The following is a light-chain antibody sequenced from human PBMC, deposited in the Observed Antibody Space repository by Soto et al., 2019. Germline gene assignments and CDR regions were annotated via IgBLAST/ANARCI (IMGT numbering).Light chain of an antibody. CDR1: QSVSSNY. J-gene: IGKJ1*01. Sequence: EIVVTQSPGTLSLSPGERATLSCRASQSVSSNYLAWYQQNPGQAHRLLIYGASSRATGIPDRFSGSGSGTDFTLTISRLEPEDFAVYYCRQYGRSPRTFGQGTKVEIK. V-gene: IGKV3-20*01. CDR3: RQYGRSPRT. CDR2: GAS.